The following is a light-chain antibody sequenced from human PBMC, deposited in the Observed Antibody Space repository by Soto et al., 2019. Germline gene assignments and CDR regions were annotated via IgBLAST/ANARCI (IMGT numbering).Light chain of an antibody. CDR3: ATWDDSLSVVV. J-gene: IGLJ2*01. CDR2: RNN. Sequence: QSVLTQPPSASGTPGQRVTISCSGSTSNIGSNYVYWYQQLPGTAPKLLIYRNNQWPSGVPDRFSGSKSGTSASLAISGLRSEDEADYYCATWDDSLSVVVFGGGTKVTVL. V-gene: IGLV1-47*01. CDR1: TSNIGSNY.